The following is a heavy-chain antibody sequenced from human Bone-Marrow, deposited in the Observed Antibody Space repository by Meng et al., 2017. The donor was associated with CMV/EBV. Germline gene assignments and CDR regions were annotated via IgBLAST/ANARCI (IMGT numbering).Heavy chain of an antibody. CDR1: GFTFSSYG. Sequence: SCAASGFTFSSYGMHWVRQAPGKGLEWVAVIWYDGSNKYYADSVKGRFTISRDNSKNTLYLQMNSLRAEDTAVYYCARGDTAMAVDYWGQGTPVTVSS. D-gene: IGHD5-18*01. V-gene: IGHV3-33*01. J-gene: IGHJ4*02. CDR2: IWYDGSNK. CDR3: ARGDTAMAVDY.